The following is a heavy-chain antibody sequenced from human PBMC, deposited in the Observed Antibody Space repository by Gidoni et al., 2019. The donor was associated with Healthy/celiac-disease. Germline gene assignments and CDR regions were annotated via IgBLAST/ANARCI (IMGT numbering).Heavy chain of an antibody. CDR2: ISWNSGSI. V-gene: IGHV3-9*01. J-gene: IGHJ4*02. CDR3: AKDIGYSSSLSLGY. D-gene: IGHD6-13*01. Sequence: EVQLVESGGGLVQPGRSLRLSCAASGFPFDDYAMHWVRQAPGKGLEWVSGISWNSGSIGYADSVKGRFTISRDNAKNSLYLQMNSLRAEDTALYYCAKDIGYSSSLSLGYWGQGTLVTVSS. CDR1: GFPFDDYA.